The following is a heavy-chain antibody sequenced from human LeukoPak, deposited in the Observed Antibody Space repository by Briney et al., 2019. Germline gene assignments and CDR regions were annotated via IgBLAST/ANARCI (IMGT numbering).Heavy chain of an antibody. CDR3: ATDFKKGDSGCFDY. Sequence: ASVKVSCKASGYSFTGYAMNWVRQAPGQGLEWMGWINTNTGNPTYAQGFTGRFVFSLDTSVSTAYLQISSLKAEDTAVYYCATDFKKGDSGCFDYWGQGTLVTVSS. J-gene: IGHJ4*02. CDR2: INTNTGNP. CDR1: GYSFTGYA. D-gene: IGHD6-19*01. V-gene: IGHV7-4-1*02.